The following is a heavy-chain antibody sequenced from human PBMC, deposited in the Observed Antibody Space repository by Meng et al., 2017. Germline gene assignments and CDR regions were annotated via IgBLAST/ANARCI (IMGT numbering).Heavy chain of an antibody. Sequence: GGSLRLSCAATGFSFSDYYMDWVRQAPGKGLEWVGRIRNKANSDTTEYAASVQGRFTVSRNDSKNSLYLQMNSLKTEDTAVYYCSGGERAAGRTWFDPWGQGTQVTVSS. CDR3: SGGERAAGRTWFDP. J-gene: IGHJ5*02. V-gene: IGHV3-72*01. D-gene: IGHD6-13*01. CDR2: IRNKANSDTT. CDR1: GFSFSDYY.